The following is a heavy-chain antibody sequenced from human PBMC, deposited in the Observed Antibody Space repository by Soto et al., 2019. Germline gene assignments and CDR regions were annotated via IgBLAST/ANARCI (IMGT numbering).Heavy chain of an antibody. D-gene: IGHD1-26*01. CDR2: IYYTGST. V-gene: IGHV4-61*01. J-gene: IGHJ4*02. Sequence: SETLSLTCTVSSAPVSSSTYTWGWIRQPPGKGLEWIGYIYYTGSTNYNPSLQSRVTILLDAAKNQFSLRLSSVTAADTAVYYCARGDSGSYVRHLDFWGQGILVTVSS. CDR3: ARGDSGSYVRHLDF. CDR1: SAPVSSSTYT.